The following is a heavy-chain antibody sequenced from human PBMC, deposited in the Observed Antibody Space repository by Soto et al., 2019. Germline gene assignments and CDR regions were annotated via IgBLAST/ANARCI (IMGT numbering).Heavy chain of an antibody. V-gene: IGHV3-21*01. CDR3: ARAVEGADYYYVY. Sequence: EVQLVESGGGLVKPGGSLRLSCAASGFTFSSYSMNWVRQAPGKGLEWVSSISSSSSYIYYADSVKGRFTISRDNAKNSLYLQMNSLRAEDTAVYYCARAVEGADYYYVYWGQGTLVTVSS. J-gene: IGHJ4*02. CDR1: GFTFSSYS. CDR2: ISSSSSYI. D-gene: IGHD3-10*02.